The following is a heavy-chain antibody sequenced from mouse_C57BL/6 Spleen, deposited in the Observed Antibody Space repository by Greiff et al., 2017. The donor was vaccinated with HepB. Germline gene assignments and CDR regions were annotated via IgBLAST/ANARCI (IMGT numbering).Heavy chain of an antibody. J-gene: IGHJ2*01. CDR1: GYSITSGYD. CDR3: ARDDRGFDY. CDR2: ISYSGST. Sequence: EVQLQQSGPGMVKPSQSLSLTCTVTGYSITSGYDWHWIRHFPGNKLEWMGYISYSGSTNYNPSLRSRISITHDTSKNHFFLKLNSVTTEDTATYYCARDDRGFDYWGQGTTLTVSS. V-gene: IGHV3-1*01.